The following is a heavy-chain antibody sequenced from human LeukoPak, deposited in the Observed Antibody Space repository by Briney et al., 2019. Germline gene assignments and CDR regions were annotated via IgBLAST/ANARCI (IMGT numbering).Heavy chain of an antibody. J-gene: IGHJ5*02. CDR2: IYYSGST. D-gene: IGHD3-3*01. CDR1: GFTFSSYS. Sequence: GSLRLSCAASGFTFSSYSMNWIRQPPGKGLEWIGSIYYSGSTYYNPSLKSRVTISVDTSKNQFSLKLSSVTAADTAVYYCARRGVSELSRFLEWLPIGWFDPWGQGTLVTVSS. V-gene: IGHV4-39*01. CDR3: ARRGVSELSRFLEWLPIGWFDP.